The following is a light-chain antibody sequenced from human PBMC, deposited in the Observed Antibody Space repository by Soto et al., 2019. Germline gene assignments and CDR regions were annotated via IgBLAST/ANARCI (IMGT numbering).Light chain of an antibody. CDR2: EVS. V-gene: IGLV2-14*01. CDR3: SSYTSSSPL. J-gene: IGLJ2*01. Sequence: QSALTQPASVSGSPGQSITISCTGTSSDVGGYNYVSWYQQHPGKAPKLMIYEVSNRPSGVSNRFSGSKSGNTASLTISGLQAEHEADYYCSSYTSSSPLFGGGTKLTVL. CDR1: SSDVGGYNY.